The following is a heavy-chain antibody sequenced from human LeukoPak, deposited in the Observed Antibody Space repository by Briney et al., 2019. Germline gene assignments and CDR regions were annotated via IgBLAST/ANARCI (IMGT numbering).Heavy chain of an antibody. J-gene: IGHJ4*02. CDR1: GFTFRSYA. V-gene: IGHV3-23*01. D-gene: IGHD1-14*01. Sequence: GSLRLSCAASGFTFRSYAMSWVRQAPGKGLEWVSAISGSGDTTYYADSVKGRLTISRDNSKNTLYLQMNSLRAEHTAVFYCAKDFALTQLYYFDYWGQGTLVTVSS. CDR3: AKDFALTQLYYFDY. CDR2: ISGSGDTT.